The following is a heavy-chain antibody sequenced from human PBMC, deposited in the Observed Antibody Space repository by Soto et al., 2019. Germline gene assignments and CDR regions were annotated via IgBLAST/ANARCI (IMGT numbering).Heavy chain of an antibody. D-gene: IGHD6-13*01. CDR2: ISSSSSTI. V-gene: IGHV3-48*01. Sequence: GGSLRLSCAASGFTFSSYSMNWVRQAPGKGLEWVSYISSSSSTIYYADSVKGRFTISRDNAKNSLYLQMNSLRAEDTAVYYCARVRIAAAGHYYMDVWGKGTTVTVSS. CDR3: ARVRIAAAGHYYMDV. J-gene: IGHJ6*03. CDR1: GFTFSSYS.